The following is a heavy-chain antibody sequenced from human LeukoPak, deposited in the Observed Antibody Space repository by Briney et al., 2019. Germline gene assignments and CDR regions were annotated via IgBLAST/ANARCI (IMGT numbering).Heavy chain of an antibody. CDR2: IYPGDSDT. D-gene: IGHD2-2*02. CDR1: GYSFTSYW. J-gene: IGHJ5*02. V-gene: IGHV5-51*01. Sequence: GESLKISCKNSGYSFTSYWIGWVRQLPGKGLEWMGIIYPGDSDTRYSPSFQGQVTISADKSISTAYLQWSSLKASDTAMYYCARYVGYCSSTSCYKDNWFDPWGQGTLVTVSS. CDR3: ARYVGYCSSTSCYKDNWFDP.